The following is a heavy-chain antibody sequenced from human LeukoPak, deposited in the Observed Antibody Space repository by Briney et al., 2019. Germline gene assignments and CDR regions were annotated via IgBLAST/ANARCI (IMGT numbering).Heavy chain of an antibody. CDR2: INSDASRI. V-gene: IGHV3-74*03. J-gene: IGHJ4*02. D-gene: IGHD1-26*01. CDR3: AREAGATNG. Sequence: GGSLRLSCAASGFTLSNYWMQWVCQAPGKGLVWVARINSDASRITYADSVKGRFTISRDNAKSSLYLQMNYLRAEDTAVYYCAREAGATNGWGQGTLVTVSS. CDR1: GFTLSNYW.